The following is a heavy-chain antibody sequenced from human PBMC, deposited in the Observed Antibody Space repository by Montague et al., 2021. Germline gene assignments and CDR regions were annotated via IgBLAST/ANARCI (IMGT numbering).Heavy chain of an antibody. CDR2: ISPDGSNE. CDR3: ARVEMTSGRYWDRFDP. V-gene: IGHV3-30*03. D-gene: IGHD6-19*01. CDR1: GFTFSNYA. J-gene: IGHJ5*02. Sequence: SLRLSCAASGFTFSNYALHWVRQSPGKGLEWVAIISPDGSNEDYADSVKGRFSISRDNSNNTLYLLMNSLRPEDTAIYYCARVEMTSGRYWDRFDPRGQGTLVTVSS.